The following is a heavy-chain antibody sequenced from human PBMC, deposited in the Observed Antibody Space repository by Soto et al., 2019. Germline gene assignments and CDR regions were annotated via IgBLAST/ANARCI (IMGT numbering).Heavy chain of an antibody. Sequence: QVQLVESGGGVVQPGRSLRLSCAASGFTFSSNAIHWVRQAPGKGLEWVAVISYDGNNKYYTDSVKGRFTISRDNSNNTLYLQMNSLRAEDTALYYCARDLGSRGWTDGFDYWGQGTLVTVSS. V-gene: IGHV3-30-3*01. CDR3: ARDLGSRGWTDGFDY. D-gene: IGHD6-19*01. CDR1: GFTFSSNA. J-gene: IGHJ4*02. CDR2: ISYDGNNK.